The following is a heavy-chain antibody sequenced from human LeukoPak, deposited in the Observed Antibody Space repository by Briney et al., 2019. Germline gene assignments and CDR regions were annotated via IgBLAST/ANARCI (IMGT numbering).Heavy chain of an antibody. D-gene: IGHD3-3*01. CDR1: GFTFSSYA. V-gene: IGHV3-23*01. CDR2: ISGSGGST. Sequence: GGSLRLSCAASGFTFSSYAMSWVRQAPGKGLEWVSAISGSGGSTYYADSVKGRFTISRDNSKNTLYLQMNSLRAEDTAVYYCASATIFGVVNSFDYWGQGTLFTVSS. J-gene: IGHJ4*02. CDR3: ASATIFGVVNSFDY.